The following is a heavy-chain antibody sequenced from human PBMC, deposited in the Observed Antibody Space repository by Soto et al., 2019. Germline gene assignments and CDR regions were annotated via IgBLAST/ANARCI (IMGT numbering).Heavy chain of an antibody. Sequence: AVSRISKNKRKGLEWVSASSGRGGSTYYADSVKGRFTISRDNSKNTLYLQMNSLRAEDTAVYYCAQGKEYNYDSSGYFAYWRQGSLVTVSS. CDR2: SSGRGGST. CDR3: AQGKEYNYDSSGYFAY. V-gene: IGHV3-23*01. J-gene: IGHJ4*02. D-gene: IGHD3-22*01. CDR1: A.